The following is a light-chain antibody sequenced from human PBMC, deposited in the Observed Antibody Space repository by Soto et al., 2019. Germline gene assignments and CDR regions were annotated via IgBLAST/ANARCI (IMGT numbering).Light chain of an antibody. V-gene: IGKV3-20*01. J-gene: IGKJ1*01. CDR3: QLYGSSSTWT. CDR1: QSVSSAY. Sequence: EIVLTQSPGTLSLSPGERATLSCRASQSVSSAYLAWYQHKPGQPPTLLIYAASSRVTGIPDRFSGSGSGTEFTLTISRLEPEDFAVYYCQLYGSSSTWTCGQETKVEIK. CDR2: AAS.